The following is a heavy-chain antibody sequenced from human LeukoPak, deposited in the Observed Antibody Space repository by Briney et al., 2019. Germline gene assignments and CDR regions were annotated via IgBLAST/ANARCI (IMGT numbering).Heavy chain of an antibody. D-gene: IGHD3-22*01. CDR2: IFPGDSDT. CDR1: GYSFTSYW. CDR3: ARHGRDSSGYYESGY. V-gene: IGHV5-51*01. J-gene: IGHJ4*02. Sequence: GESLKISCKGSGYSFTSYWIGWVRQMPGKGLEWMGIIFPGDSDTRYSPSFQGQVIISADKSSSTAYLQWSSLKASDTAMCYCARHGRDSSGYYESGYWGQGTLVTVSS.